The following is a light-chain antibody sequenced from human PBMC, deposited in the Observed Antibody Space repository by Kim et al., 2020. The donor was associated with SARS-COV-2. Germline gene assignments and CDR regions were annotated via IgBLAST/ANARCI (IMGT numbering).Light chain of an antibody. J-gene: IGLJ1*01. CDR1: SSDVGGYNY. CDR3: SSYRSSSTYV. Sequence: QSALTQPASMSGSPGQSITISCTGTSSDVGGYNYVSWYQQHPGKAPKLMIYDVSKRPSGVSNRFSGSKSGNTASLTISGLQAEDEADFYCSSYRSSSTYVFGTGTKVTVL. CDR2: DVS. V-gene: IGLV2-14*01.